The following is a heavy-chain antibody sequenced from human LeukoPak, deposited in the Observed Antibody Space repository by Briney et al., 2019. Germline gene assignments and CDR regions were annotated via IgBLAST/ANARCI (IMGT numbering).Heavy chain of an antibody. CDR1: GGSISSYY. V-gene: IGHV4-59*01. D-gene: IGHD3-22*01. CDR2: IYYSGST. Sequence: SSETLSLTCTVSGGSISSYYWSWIRQPPGKGLEWIGYIYYSGSTNYNPSLKSRVTISVDTSKNQFSLKLSSVTAADTAVYYCARDGSPTYYYDSSGYYRGGWFDPWGQGTLVTVSS. J-gene: IGHJ5*02. CDR3: ARDGSPTYYYDSSGYYRGGWFDP.